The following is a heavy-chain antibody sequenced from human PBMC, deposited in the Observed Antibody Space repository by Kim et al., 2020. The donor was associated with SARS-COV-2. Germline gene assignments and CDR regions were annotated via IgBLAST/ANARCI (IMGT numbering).Heavy chain of an antibody. J-gene: IGHJ4*02. CDR1: GFTFSSYA. CDR2: ISYDGSNK. Sequence: GGSLRLSCAASGFTFSSYAMHWVRQAPGKGLEWVAVISYDGSNKYYADSVKGRFTISRDNSKNTLYLQMNSLRAEDTAVYYCARDREQQLVTDLFDYWGQGTLVTVSS. CDR3: ARDREQQLVTDLFDY. V-gene: IGHV3-30-3*01. D-gene: IGHD6-13*01.